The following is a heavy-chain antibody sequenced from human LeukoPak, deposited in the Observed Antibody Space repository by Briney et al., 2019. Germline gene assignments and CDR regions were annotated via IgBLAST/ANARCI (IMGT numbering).Heavy chain of an antibody. J-gene: IGHJ3*02. CDR3: ARAGIYCSGGSCFPGEAFDI. D-gene: IGHD2-15*01. CDR2: IYSGGST. CDR1: GFTVSSNY. Sequence: GGSLRLSCAASGFTVSSNYMSWVRQAPGKGLEWVSVIYSGGSTYYADSVKGRFTISRDNSKNTLYLQMNSLRAEDTAVYYCARAGIYCSGGSCFPGEAFDIWGQGTMVTVSS. V-gene: IGHV3-53*01.